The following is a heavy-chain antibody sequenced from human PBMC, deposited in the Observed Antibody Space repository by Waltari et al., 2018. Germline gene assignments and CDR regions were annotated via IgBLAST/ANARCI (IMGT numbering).Heavy chain of an antibody. CDR1: GDSVTSGYL. CDR3: ARDRGRGLYLDS. CDR2: VHGSGRT. D-gene: IGHD2-15*01. J-gene: IGHJ4*02. V-gene: IGHV4-4*02. Sequence: QLQLQESSPGLVKPSGTLSLTCAVSGDSVTSGYLWNWVRQPPGKGLEWIRQVHGSGRTNYNPSFASRVTVSLDTSNNQVSLKVTSATAADTAVYYCARDRGRGLYLDSWGPGTLVTVSP.